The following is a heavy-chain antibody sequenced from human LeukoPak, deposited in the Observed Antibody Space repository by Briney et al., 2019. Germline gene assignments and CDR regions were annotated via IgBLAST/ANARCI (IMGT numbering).Heavy chain of an antibody. CDR3: ARLFDSGDSSGYVDY. V-gene: IGHV1-2*02. J-gene: IGHJ4*02. CDR2: INPNSGGT. D-gene: IGHD3-22*01. CDR1: GYTFTGYY. Sequence: GASVKVSCKASGYTFTGYYMHWVRQAPGQGLEWMGWINPNSGGTNYAQKFQGRVTMTRDTSISTAYMELSRLRSDDTAAYYCARLFDSGDSSGYVDYWGQGTLVTVSS.